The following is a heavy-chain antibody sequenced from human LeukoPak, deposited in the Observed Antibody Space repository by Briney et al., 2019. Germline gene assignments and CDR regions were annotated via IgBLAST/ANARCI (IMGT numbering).Heavy chain of an antibody. CDR1: GGSFSGYY. CDR2: INHSGST. Sequence: SETLSLTCAVYGGSFSGYYWSWIRQPPGKGLEWIGEINHSGSTNHNPSLKSRVTISVDTSKNQFSLKLSSVTAADTAVYYCARGSVVRSNYYFDYWGQGTLVTVSS. V-gene: IGHV4-34*01. CDR3: ARGSVVRSNYYFDY. J-gene: IGHJ4*02. D-gene: IGHD4-23*01.